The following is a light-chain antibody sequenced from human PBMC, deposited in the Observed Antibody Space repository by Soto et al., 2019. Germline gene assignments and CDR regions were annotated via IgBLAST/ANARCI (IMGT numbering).Light chain of an antibody. Sequence: EIVFTQSPCTLSLSPGERASLSCRASHTVSSNYLAWCQQRPGQAPRLLIYGASTRATGIPARFSGSGSGTEFTLTISSLQSEDFAVYYCQQYNNWPRTFGQGTKVDIK. J-gene: IGKJ1*01. CDR3: QQYNNWPRT. V-gene: IGKV3D-15*01. CDR2: GAS. CDR1: HTVSSN.